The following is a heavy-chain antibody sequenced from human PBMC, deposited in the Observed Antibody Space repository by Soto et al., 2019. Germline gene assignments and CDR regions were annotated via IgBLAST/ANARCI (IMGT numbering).Heavy chain of an antibody. J-gene: IGHJ3*02. CDR1: GYSFTSYW. CDR2: IYLGDSDT. Sequence: GESLKISCKGSGYSFTSYWIGWVRQMPGKGLEWMGIIYLGDSDTRYSPSFQGQVTISADKSISTAYLQWSSLKASDTAMYYCARQVYLYYGSGSYYTQDAFDIWGQGTMVTVSS. V-gene: IGHV5-51*01. CDR3: ARQVYLYYGSGSYYTQDAFDI. D-gene: IGHD3-10*01.